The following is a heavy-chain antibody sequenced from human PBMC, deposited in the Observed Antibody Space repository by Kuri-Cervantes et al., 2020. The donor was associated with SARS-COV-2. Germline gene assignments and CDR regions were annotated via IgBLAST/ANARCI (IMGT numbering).Heavy chain of an antibody. D-gene: IGHD3-3*01. Sequence: SCTVSGRSISSSSYYWGWIRQPPGKGLEWIGSIYYSGSTYYNPSLKSRVTISVDTSKNQFSLKLSSVTAADTAVYYCARQMMSSITIFGVVITRNWFDLWGQGTLVTVSS. CDR3: ARQMMSSITIFGVVITRNWFDL. J-gene: IGHJ5*02. CDR2: IYYSGST. V-gene: IGHV4-39*01. CDR1: GRSISSSSYY.